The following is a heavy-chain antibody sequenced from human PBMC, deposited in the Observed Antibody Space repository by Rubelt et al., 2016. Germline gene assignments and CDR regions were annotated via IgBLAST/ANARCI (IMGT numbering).Heavy chain of an antibody. CDR2: ISAYNGNQ. CDR3: AGDRGGYYFDY. D-gene: IGHD2-15*01. CDR1: GYTFTSYG. V-gene: IGHV1-18*01. J-gene: IGHJ4*02. Sequence: QVQLVQSGAEVKKPGASVKVSCKASGYTFTSYGISWVRQAPGQGLEWMGWISAYNGNQNYAQKRQGRVTMTPEPSTGTAYMELRSLRSDDTAVYYGAGDRGGYYFDYWGQGTLVTVSS.